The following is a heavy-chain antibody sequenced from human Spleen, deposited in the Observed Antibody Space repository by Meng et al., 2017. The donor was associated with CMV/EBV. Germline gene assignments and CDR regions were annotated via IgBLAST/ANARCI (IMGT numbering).Heavy chain of an antibody. V-gene: IGHV1-46*01. CDR3: ARGVYCTSDSCPGDWFDP. Sequence: YIFITYDIHWVRQDPGQGLEWMGIIKPSDGRTRYAQKFQGRVTMTGDASTSTVYMELSRLKSEDTAVYYCARGVYCTSDSCPGDWFDPWGQGSLVTVSS. CDR2: IKPSDGRT. J-gene: IGHJ5*02. CDR1: YIFITYD. D-gene: IGHD2-2*01.